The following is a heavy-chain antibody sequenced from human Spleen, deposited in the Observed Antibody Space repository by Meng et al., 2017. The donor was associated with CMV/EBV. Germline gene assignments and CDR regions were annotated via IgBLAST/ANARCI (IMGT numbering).Heavy chain of an antibody. V-gene: IGHV3-23*01. Sequence: GESLKISCAASGFTFSSYAMSWVRQAPGKGLEWVSAISGSGGSTYYADSVKGRFTISRDNSKNSLYLQMNSLRTEDTALYYCAKDTRNYDFWSGYYTGGLDPWGQGTLVTVSS. J-gene: IGHJ5*02. CDR2: ISGSGGST. CDR3: AKDTRNYDFWSGYYTGGLDP. D-gene: IGHD3-3*01. CDR1: GFTFSSYA.